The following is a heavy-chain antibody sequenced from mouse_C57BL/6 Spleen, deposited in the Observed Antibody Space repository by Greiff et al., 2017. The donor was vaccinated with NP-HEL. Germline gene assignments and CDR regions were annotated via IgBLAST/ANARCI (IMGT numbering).Heavy chain of an antibody. CDR3: ARLIQFITTVVDYFDY. Sequence: VKLMESGAELVKPGASVKISCKASGYTFTDYYINWVKQRPGQGLEWIGKIGPGSGSTYYNEKFKGKATLTADKSSSTAYMQLSSLTSEDSAVYFCARLIQFITTVVDYFDYWGQGTTLTVSS. D-gene: IGHD1-1*01. CDR1: GYTFTDYY. J-gene: IGHJ2*01. CDR2: IGPGSGST. V-gene: IGHV1-77*01.